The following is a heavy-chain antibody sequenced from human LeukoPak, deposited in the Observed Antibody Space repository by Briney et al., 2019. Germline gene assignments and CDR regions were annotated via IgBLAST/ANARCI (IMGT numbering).Heavy chain of an antibody. Sequence: GGSLRLSCAASGFTFSSYWMTWVRQAPGKGLEWVANMNLDGSEKYYVDSVKGRFIISRDNSKNSLFLQMNSLIAEDTAVYYCARDDGFSCYSYWGQGTLVTVSS. CDR2: MNLDGSEK. CDR3: ARDDGFSCYSY. J-gene: IGHJ4*02. D-gene: IGHD3/OR15-3a*01. V-gene: IGHV3-7*01. CDR1: GFTFSSYW.